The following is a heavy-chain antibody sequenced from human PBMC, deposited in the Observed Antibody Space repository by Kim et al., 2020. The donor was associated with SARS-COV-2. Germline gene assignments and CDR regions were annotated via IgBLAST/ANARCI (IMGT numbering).Heavy chain of an antibody. CDR3: ARGIAVALDY. D-gene: IGHD6-19*01. J-gene: IGHJ4*02. Sequence: GGSLRLSCAASGFTFSSYSMNWVRQAPGKGLEWVSYISSSSSTIYYADSVKGRFTISRDNSKHSLFLQMNSLIDEDTAVYYCARGIAVALDYWGQGNLVT. CDR1: GFTFSSYS. V-gene: IGHV3-48*02. CDR2: ISSSSSTI.